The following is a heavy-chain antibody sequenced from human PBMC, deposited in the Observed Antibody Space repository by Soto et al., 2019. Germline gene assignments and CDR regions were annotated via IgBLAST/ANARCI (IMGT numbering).Heavy chain of an antibody. V-gene: IGHV3-11*01. CDR2: ISSSGTTT. J-gene: IGHJ4*02. CDR1: GFSRSDYY. D-gene: IGHD3-22*01. CDR3: ARLGGDSSGSYYVDY. Sequence: QVQLVESGGNLVKPRGSLRLSCAASGFSRSDYYVSWIRQAPGEGLEWVSYISSSGTTTHYADSVKGRFTMSKDTAKNSLYLQMNSLRADDPAMYYCARLGGDSSGSYYVDYWGQGALLTVSS.